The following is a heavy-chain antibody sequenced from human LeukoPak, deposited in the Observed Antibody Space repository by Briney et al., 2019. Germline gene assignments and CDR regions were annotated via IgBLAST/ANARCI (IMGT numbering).Heavy chain of an antibody. CDR2: ISGSGGST. J-gene: IGHJ3*02. Sequence: GGSLRLSCAVSGFTFSSYAMSWVRQAPGKGLEWVSAISGSGGSTYYADSVKGRFTISRDNAKNSLYLQMNSLRAEDTAVYYCARDLDGAVAFDIWGQGTMVTVSS. CDR1: GFTFSSYA. CDR3: ARDLDGAVAFDI. D-gene: IGHD1-1*01. V-gene: IGHV3-23*01.